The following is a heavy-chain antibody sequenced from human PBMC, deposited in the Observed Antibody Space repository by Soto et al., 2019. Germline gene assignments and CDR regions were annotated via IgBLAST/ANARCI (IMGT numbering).Heavy chain of an antibody. D-gene: IGHD4-4*01. CDR1: GFTFSSYD. Sequence: EVQLVESGGGLVQPGGSLRLSCAASGFTFSSYDMHWVRQATGKGLEWVSAIGTAGDTYYPGSVKGRFTIYRENVKNSLYLKMNSLRAEDTAVYYCARRNYYYYYGMDVWGQGTTVTVSS. J-gene: IGHJ6*02. CDR3: ARRNYYYYYGMDV. CDR2: IGTAGDT. V-gene: IGHV3-13*01.